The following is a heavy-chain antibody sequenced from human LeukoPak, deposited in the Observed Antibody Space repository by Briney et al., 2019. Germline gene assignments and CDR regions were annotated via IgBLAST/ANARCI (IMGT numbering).Heavy chain of an antibody. J-gene: IGHJ3*02. CDR2: IWYDGSNK. CDR3: ARDTARWTGAFDI. CDR1: GFIFSSYG. V-gene: IGHV3-33*07. D-gene: IGHD5-24*01. Sequence: PGRSLRLSCAASGFIFSSYGMYWVRQAPGKGLEWVAVIWYDGSNKYYADSVKGRFTISRDNAKKSLYLEMNSLRAEDKAVYYCARDTARWTGAFDIWGQGTMVTVSS.